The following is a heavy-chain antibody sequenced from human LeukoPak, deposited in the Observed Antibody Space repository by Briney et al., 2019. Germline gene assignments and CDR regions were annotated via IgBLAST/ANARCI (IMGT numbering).Heavy chain of an antibody. J-gene: IGHJ4*02. CDR3: ARGVEKQWLVKSFFDY. V-gene: IGHV1-18*01. Sequence: GASVKVSCKASGYTFTSYGISWVRQAPGQGLEWMGWISAYNGNTNYAQKLQGRVTMTTDTSTSTAYMELRSLRSDDTAVYYCARGVEKQWLVKSFFDYWGQGTLVTVSS. CDR2: ISAYNGNT. D-gene: IGHD6-19*01. CDR1: GYTFTSYG.